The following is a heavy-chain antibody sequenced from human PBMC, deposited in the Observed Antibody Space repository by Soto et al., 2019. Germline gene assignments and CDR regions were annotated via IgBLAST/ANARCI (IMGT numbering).Heavy chain of an antibody. CDR2: ILNDGSNR. CDR3: ARDDEYSGNGMDV. CDR1: GFTFSNYG. D-gene: IGHD3-10*01. V-gene: IGHV3-33*01. J-gene: IGHJ6*02. Sequence: QVQLVESGGGVVQPGRSLRLSCAASGFTFSNYGMHWVRQAPGKGLAWVAVILNDGSNRYHADSVKDRFTISRDNSKNTLYLPMNSLRAEDTAVYYCARDDEYSGNGMDVWGQGTTVTVS.